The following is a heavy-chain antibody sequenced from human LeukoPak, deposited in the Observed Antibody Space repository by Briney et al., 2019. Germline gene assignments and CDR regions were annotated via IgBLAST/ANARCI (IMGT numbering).Heavy chain of an antibody. D-gene: IGHD2-2*01. CDR2: ISGSGGST. V-gene: IGHV3-23*01. CDR1: GFTFSSYG. Sequence: GGTLRLSCAASGFTFSSYGMSWVRQAPGKGLEWVSAISGSGGSTYYADSVKGRFTISRDNSKNTLYLQMNSLRAEDTAVYYCAKPDCSSTSCYGMYFDYWGQGTLVTVSS. CDR3: AKPDCSSTSCYGMYFDY. J-gene: IGHJ4*02.